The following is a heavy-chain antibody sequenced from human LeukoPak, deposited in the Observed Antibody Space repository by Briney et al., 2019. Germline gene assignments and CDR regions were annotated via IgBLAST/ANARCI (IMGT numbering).Heavy chain of an antibody. CDR3: ARGSGYDSGY. D-gene: IGHD5-12*01. J-gene: IGHJ4*02. CDR2: IYSGGST. CDR1: GFTFSSYG. Sequence: GGSLRLSCAASGFTFSSYGMHWVRQAPGKGLEWVSVIYSGGSTYYADSVKGRFTISRDNSKNTLYLQMNSLRAEDTAVYYCARGSGYDSGYWGQGTLVTVSS. V-gene: IGHV3-66*01.